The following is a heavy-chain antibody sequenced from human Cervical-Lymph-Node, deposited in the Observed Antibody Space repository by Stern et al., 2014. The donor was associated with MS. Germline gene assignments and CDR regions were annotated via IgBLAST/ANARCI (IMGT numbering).Heavy chain of an antibody. V-gene: IGHV2-70*01. CDR3: ARIPLGDYEGGYYGMDV. CDR2: IDWDDDK. J-gene: IGHJ6*02. CDR1: GFSLSTSGMC. Sequence: QVTLRESGPALVKPTQTLTLTCTFSGFSLSTSGMCVSWIHQPPGKALEWLALIDWDDDKYYSTSLKTRLTISKDTSKNQVVLTMTNMDPVDTATYYCARIPLGDYEGGYYGMDVWGQGTTVTVSS. D-gene: IGHD4-17*01.